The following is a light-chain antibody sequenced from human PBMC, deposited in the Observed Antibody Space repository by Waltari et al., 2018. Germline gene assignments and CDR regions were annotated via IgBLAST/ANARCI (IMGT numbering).Light chain of an antibody. CDR2: KDS. J-gene: IGLJ2*01. CDR3: QSAHVHGTS. Sequence: SDLTQPPSVLVSQGQTARITCSGDSLPKFYTYWYQQKAGQAPLLIKKKDSERPSGIPARFSGSTAGTTVTLTISGVQAEDEADYYCQSAHVHGTSLGGGTKLTVL. V-gene: IGLV3-25*03. CDR1: SLPKFY.